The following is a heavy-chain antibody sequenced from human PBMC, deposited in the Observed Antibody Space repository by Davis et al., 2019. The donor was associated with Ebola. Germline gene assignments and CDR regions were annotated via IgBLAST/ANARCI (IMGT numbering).Heavy chain of an antibody. J-gene: IGHJ6*04. Sequence: MPSETLSLTCTVSGGSISSYYWSWIRQPPGKGLEWIGEINHSGSTNYNPSLKSRVTISVDTSKNQFSLKLSSVTAADTAVYYCAREVKWELQGVIYYYYGMDVWGKGTTVTVSS. V-gene: IGHV4-34*01. D-gene: IGHD1-26*01. CDR2: INHSGST. CDR3: AREVKWELQGVIYYYYGMDV. CDR1: GGSISSYY.